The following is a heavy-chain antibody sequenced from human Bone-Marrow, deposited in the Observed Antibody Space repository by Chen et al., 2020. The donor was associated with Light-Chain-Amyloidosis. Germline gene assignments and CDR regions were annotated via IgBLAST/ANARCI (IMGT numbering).Heavy chain of an antibody. CDR2: IYYSGST. J-gene: IGHJ4*02. CDR1: GGSISSSSYY. CDR3: ARDLYDDVWGSYRYPFDY. Sequence: QLQLQESGPGLVKPSETLSLTCTVSGGSISSSSYYWGGIRQPPGKGLEWIGSIYYSGSTYYTPSLKRRVTTSVDTSKNQFTLRLSSASAADTGVYHCARDLYDDVWGSYRYPFDYWGQGTRFTVSS. V-gene: IGHV4-39*07. D-gene: IGHD3-16*02.